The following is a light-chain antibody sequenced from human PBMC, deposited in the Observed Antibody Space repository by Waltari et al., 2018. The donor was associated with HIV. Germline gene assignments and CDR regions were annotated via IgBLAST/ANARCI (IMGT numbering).Light chain of an antibody. CDR3: HTWDDGIRV. CDR1: SGHTDYA. J-gene: IGLJ3*02. CDR2: LKSDGSQ. Sequence: QLALTQSPSASASLGASAKPTCTLSSGHTDYAIAWHLQQPERGPRFLMILKSDGSQRQGAVIPDRFAGPGPRASRFLTFTGLQSEDDVDYACHTWDDGIRVFGGGTKLTVL. V-gene: IGLV4-69*01.